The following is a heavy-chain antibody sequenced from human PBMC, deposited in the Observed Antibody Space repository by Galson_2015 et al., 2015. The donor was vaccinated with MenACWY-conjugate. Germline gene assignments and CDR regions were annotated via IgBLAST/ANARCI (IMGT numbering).Heavy chain of an antibody. J-gene: IGHJ4*02. Sequence: LRLSCAASGFSFNIYWMTWVRQAPGKGLEWVANIKPDGSEKYSVDSVKGRFTISRDNTKNSLYLQMNSLRAEDTAVYYCVRARGFDYWGQGTLVTASS. CDR3: VRARGFDY. CDR2: IKPDGSEK. CDR1: GFSFNIYW. V-gene: IGHV3-7*03.